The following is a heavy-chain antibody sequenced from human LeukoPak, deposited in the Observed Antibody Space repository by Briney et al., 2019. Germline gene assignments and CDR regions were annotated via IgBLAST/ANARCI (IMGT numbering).Heavy chain of an antibody. CDR2: IRYDGSNK. CDR1: GSGFSFTAYG. D-gene: IGHD3-16*02. J-gene: IGHJ4*02. Sequence: PGGSLRLSCAASGSGFSFTAYGMHWVRQAPGKGLEWVALIRYDGSNKYYADSVKGRFTISRDNSKNTLYLQMNSLRAEDTAMYYCAKSRGHVWGSYRPREDYFDYWGQGTLVTVSS. CDR3: AKSRGHVWGSYRPREDYFDY. V-gene: IGHV3-30*02.